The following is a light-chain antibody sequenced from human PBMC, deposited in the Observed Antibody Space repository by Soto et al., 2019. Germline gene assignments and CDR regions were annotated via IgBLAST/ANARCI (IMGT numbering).Light chain of an antibody. Sequence: QPVLTQPTSASLSPGQRVTISCSGSSSNIGSNYVYWYQQLPGTAPKLLIYSNNQRPSGVPDRFSGSKSGTSASLAISGLRSEDEADYYCAAWDDSLSGPNYVFGTGTKVTVL. CDR3: AAWDDSLSGPNYV. CDR1: SSNIGSNY. J-gene: IGLJ1*01. V-gene: IGLV1-47*02. CDR2: SNN.